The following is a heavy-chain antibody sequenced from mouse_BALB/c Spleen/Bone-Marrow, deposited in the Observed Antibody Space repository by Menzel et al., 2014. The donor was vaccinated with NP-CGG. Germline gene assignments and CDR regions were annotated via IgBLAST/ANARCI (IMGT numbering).Heavy chain of an antibody. CDR3: ARYRLGTYFDY. CDR2: IDPANGNT. J-gene: IGHJ2*01. D-gene: IGHD2-14*01. Sequence: EVKLQESGAELVKPGASVKLSCTASGFNIKDTYMHWVKQRPEQGLEWIGRIDPANGNTKYDPKFQGKATITADTSSNTAHLQLSSLTSVDTAVYYCARYRLGTYFDYWGQGTTLTVSS. CDR1: GFNIKDTY. V-gene: IGHV14-3*02.